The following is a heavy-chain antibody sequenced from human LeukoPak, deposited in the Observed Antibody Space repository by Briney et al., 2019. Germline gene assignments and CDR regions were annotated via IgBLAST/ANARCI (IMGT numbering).Heavy chain of an antibody. Sequence: GGSLTLSCMASGLSFSAYIMLCLREATGKALEYLSAIRSNGSSSCYTNSVKGRITIFRDNSKSTLYLQMGSLRAEDTAVYYCTRRYGGHSGWAGYHDSWGQGTLVTVSS. CDR1: GLSFSAYI. CDR2: IRSNGSSS. V-gene: IGHV3-64*01. CDR3: TRRYGGHSGWAGYHDS. J-gene: IGHJ4*02. D-gene: IGHD6-19*01.